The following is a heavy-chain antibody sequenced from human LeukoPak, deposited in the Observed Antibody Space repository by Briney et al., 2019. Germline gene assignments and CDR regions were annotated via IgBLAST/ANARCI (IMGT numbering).Heavy chain of an antibody. CDR3: AKSCSGGACPIGY. CDR2: ISWNSGDI. CDR1: GFTFDDYG. J-gene: IGHJ4*02. V-gene: IGHV3-9*01. Sequence: GRSLRLSCAASGFTFDDYGMHWVRQAPGKGLEWVSHISWNSGDIDYADSVEGRFTISRDNAKNSLYLQMNTLRTEDTALYYCAKSCSGGACPIGYWGQGILVTVSS. D-gene: IGHD2-15*01.